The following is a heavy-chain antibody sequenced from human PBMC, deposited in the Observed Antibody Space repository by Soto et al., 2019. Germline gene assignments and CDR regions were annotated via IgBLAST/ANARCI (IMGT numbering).Heavy chain of an antibody. V-gene: IGHV3-23*01. Sequence: GGSLRLSCAASGFTFSTYAMSWVRQAPGKGLEWVAVLSGSSSITEYADSVKGRFTVSRDNSKNTFYLQMNSLRAEDTAVYYCAKNLITFGDFDYWGQGTLVTVSS. CDR3: AKNLITFGDFDY. D-gene: IGHD3-16*01. J-gene: IGHJ4*02. CDR1: GFTFSTYA. CDR2: LSGSSSIT.